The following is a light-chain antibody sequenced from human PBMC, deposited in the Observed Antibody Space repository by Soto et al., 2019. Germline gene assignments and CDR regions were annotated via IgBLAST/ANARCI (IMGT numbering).Light chain of an antibody. CDR1: ESISSW. J-gene: IGKJ1*01. CDR2: DAS. V-gene: IGKV1-5*01. CDR3: QQYNSYSPRT. Sequence: DIQMTQSPSTLSASVGDRVTITCRASESISSWLAWYQQKPGKAPKLLIYDASSLESGVPSRFSGSASGTDFTLTISSLQPYDFATYYCQQYNSYSPRTFGQGTKVDIK.